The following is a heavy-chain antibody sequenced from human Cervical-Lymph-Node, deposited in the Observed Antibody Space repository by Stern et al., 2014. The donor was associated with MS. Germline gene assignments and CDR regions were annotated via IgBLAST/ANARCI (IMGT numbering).Heavy chain of an antibody. CDR2: IIRIIGTA. CDR1: GGTFSSSD. J-gene: IGHJ4*02. D-gene: IGHD3-10*01. V-gene: IGHV1-69*12. CDR3: ALGGFGHYFEY. Sequence: QVQLVQSGAEVQKPGSSVKVSCRASGGTFSSSDISWVRQAPGQGLEWMGGIIRIIGTANYAQKYQGRVTITADESTSTAYMELSSLRSEDTAIYYCALGGFGHYFEYWGQGTLVTVSS.